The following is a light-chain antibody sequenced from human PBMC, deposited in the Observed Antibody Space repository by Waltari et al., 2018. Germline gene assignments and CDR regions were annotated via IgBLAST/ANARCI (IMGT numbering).Light chain of an antibody. CDR2: WAS. V-gene: IGKV4-1*01. CDR3: HQYYTTPIT. CDR1: QTILYNTNNKNY. Sequence: DIVMTQSPDSLAVSLGERATINCKSSQTILYNTNNKNYLAWYQQKPRQPPKLLIYWASTRESGVPDRFSVSGSGTDFTLTISSLQAEDVAVYYCHQYYTTPITFGQGTRLEIK. J-gene: IGKJ5*01.